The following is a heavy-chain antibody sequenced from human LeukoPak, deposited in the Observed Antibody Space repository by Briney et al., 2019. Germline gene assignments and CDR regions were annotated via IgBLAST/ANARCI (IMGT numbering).Heavy chain of an antibody. J-gene: IGHJ4*02. CDR3: AKDDGGNSFAY. CDR1: GYTFSGYY. Sequence: ASVRVSCKASGYTFSGYYIHWVRQVPGQGLEWMGWINPNSGGTNYAQKFHDRVNMTRDTSISTAYMEVSSLTSDDTAVYYCAKDDGGNSFAYWGQGTLVTVSS. CDR2: INPNSGGT. V-gene: IGHV1-2*02. D-gene: IGHD4-23*01.